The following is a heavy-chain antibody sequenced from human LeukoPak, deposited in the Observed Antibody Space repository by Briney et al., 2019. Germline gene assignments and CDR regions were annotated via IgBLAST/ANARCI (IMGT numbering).Heavy chain of an antibody. V-gene: IGHV3-43*01. D-gene: IGHD3-22*01. CDR1: GFTFDDYT. CDR2: ISWDGGST. CDR3: ARDGKNSSGYYYMDV. J-gene: IGHJ6*03. Sequence: GGSLRLSCAASGFTFDDYTMHWVRQAPGKGLEWVSLISWDGGSTYYADSVKGRFTISRDNSKNTLYLQMNSLRAEDTAVYYCARDGKNSSGYYYMDVWGKGTTVTVSS.